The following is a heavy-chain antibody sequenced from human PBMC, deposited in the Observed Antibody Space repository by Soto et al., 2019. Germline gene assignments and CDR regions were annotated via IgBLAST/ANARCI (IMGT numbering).Heavy chain of an antibody. CDR3: ARQAGYYAFATGFFFAA. D-gene: IGHD3-16*01. V-gene: IGHV3-11*01. Sequence: QVQLVESGGGFVKPGGSLTISCAASGFTFNDYYMTWIRQAPGKGLEWVSYIRQSGHSMYYADSVKGRFTVSRDNAKNLLYLQMSSLTPGDTAVYYCARQAGYYAFATGFFFAAWGQGTQVTVSP. CDR2: IRQSGHSM. J-gene: IGHJ5*02. CDR1: GFTFNDYY.